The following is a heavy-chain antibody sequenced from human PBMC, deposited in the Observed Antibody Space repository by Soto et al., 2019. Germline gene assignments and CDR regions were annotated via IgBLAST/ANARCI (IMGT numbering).Heavy chain of an antibody. Sequence: SETLSLTCAVYGGSFSGYYWSWIRQPPGKGLEWIGEINHSGSTNYNPSLKSRVTISVDTSKNQFSLKLSSVTAADTAVYYCARVSFPGIAAAGYYMDVWGKGTTVTVSS. CDR2: INHSGST. CDR3: ARVSFPGIAAAGYYMDV. V-gene: IGHV4-34*01. CDR1: GGSFSGYY. D-gene: IGHD6-13*01. J-gene: IGHJ6*03.